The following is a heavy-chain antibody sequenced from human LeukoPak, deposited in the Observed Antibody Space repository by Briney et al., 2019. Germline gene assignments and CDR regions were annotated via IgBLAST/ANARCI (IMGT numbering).Heavy chain of an antibody. CDR1: GFTFSNYH. D-gene: IGHD6-19*01. J-gene: IGHJ3*02. CDR2: ISPSGENR. CDR3: ASRRSGWPHDAFDI. V-gene: IGHV3-48*01. Sequence: QPGGSLRLSCAASGFTFSNYHITWIRQAPGKGLEWLSYISPSGENRLYADSVKGRFSISRDNAENSVYLQMDSLRAEDTAVYYCASRRSGWPHDAFDIWGQGPMVTVTS.